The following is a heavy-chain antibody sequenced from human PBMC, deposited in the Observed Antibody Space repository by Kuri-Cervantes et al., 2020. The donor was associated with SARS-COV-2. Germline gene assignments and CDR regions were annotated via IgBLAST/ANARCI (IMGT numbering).Heavy chain of an antibody. CDR1: GFTVNSNY. D-gene: IGHD5-18*01. V-gene: IGHV3-66*01. CDR2: IYSGGST. J-gene: IGHJ4*02. Sequence: GGSLRLSCAASGFTVNSNYMSWVRQAPGKGLEWVSVIYSGGSTYYADSVKGRFTISRDNARNSLSLQMNSLRAEDTAMYYCATDTAMVDYWGQGTLVTVSS. CDR3: ATDTAMVDY.